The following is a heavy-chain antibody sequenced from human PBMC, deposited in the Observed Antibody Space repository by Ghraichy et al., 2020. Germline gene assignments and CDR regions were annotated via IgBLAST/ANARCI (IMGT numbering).Heavy chain of an antibody. CDR3: AKDLGIAVAADWFDP. Sequence: GGSLRLSCAASGFTFSSHHMTWVRQAPGKGLEWVSAISGSGDRTYYADSVKGRFTISRDNSKNMLHLEMNSLRAEDTTVYYCAKDLGIAVAADWFDPRGQGILVTVSS. J-gene: IGHJ5*02. CDR1: GFTFSSHH. V-gene: IGHV3-23*01. CDR2: ISGSGDRT. D-gene: IGHD6-19*01.